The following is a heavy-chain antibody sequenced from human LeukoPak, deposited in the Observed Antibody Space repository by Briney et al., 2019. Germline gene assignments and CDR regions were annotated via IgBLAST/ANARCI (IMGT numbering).Heavy chain of an antibody. J-gene: IGHJ2*01. CDR1: GDSISSYY. Sequence: SETLSLTCTVSGDSISSYYWGWIRQPPGKGLEWIGSIYYSGSTYYNPSLKSRVTISVDTSKNQFSLKLSSVTAADTAVYYCARHSIAAAGPLWYFDLWGRGTLVTVSS. CDR2: IYYSGST. V-gene: IGHV4-39*01. D-gene: IGHD6-13*01. CDR3: ARHSIAAAGPLWYFDL.